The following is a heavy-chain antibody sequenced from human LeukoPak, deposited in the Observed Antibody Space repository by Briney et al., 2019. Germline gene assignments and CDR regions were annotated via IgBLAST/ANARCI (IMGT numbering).Heavy chain of an antibody. Sequence: GGSLRLSCAASGFTFSKYAMTWVRQAPGKGLEWVSAISSSTLKIYYADSVKGRFTISRDNSRNTLYLRMNSVRAEDTAVYYCATMTTVVTPGENWFDPWGQGTLVTVSS. J-gene: IGHJ5*02. CDR1: GFTFSKYA. V-gene: IGHV3-23*01. D-gene: IGHD4-23*01. CDR2: ISSSTLKI. CDR3: ATMTTVVTPGENWFDP.